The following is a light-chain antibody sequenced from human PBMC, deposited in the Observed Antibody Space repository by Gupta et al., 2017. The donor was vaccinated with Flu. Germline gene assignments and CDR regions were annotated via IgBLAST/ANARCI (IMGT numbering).Light chain of an antibody. CDR3: QQRSNWLT. CDR2: DAS. CDR1: QSVSSY. Sequence: SHANLSLSPGERATRSCRDSQSVSSYLDWYQQKPGQAPRLIIYDASNRATGIPDRFSGSGSGTDFTLTSSSLEPEDFAVYYWQQRSNWLTFGGGTKVEIK. V-gene: IGKV3-11*01. J-gene: IGKJ4*01.